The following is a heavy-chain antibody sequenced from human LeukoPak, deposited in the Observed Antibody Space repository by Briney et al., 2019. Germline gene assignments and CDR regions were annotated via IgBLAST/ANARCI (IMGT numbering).Heavy chain of an antibody. Sequence: ASVKVSCKVSGYTLTELSMHWVRQAPGKGLEWMGGFDPEDGETICAQKFQGRVTMTEDTSTDTAYMELSSLRSEDTAVYYCATSGESTNGHWYFDLWGRGTLVTVSS. D-gene: IGHD2-8*01. CDR3: ATSGESTNGHWYFDL. V-gene: IGHV1-24*01. J-gene: IGHJ2*01. CDR1: GYTLTELS. CDR2: FDPEDGET.